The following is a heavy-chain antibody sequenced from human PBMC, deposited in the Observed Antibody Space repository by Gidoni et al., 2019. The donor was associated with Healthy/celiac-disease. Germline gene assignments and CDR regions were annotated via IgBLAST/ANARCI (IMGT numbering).Heavy chain of an antibody. V-gene: IGHV3-21*01. Sequence: EVQLVESGGGLVKPGGSRRLPRAASGFTFSRYSMNWVRQAPGKGLEWVSSISSSSSYIYYADSVKGRFTISRDNAKNSLYLQMNSLRAEDTAVYYCASSDYYDSSGCNYWGQGTLVTVSS. CDR1: GFTFSRYS. J-gene: IGHJ4*02. D-gene: IGHD3-22*01. CDR3: ASSDYYDSSGCNY. CDR2: ISSSSSYI.